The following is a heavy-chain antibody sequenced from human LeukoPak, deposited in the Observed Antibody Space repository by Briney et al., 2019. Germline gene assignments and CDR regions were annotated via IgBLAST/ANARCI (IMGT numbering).Heavy chain of an antibody. CDR1: GYTFTSYG. D-gene: IGHD2-2*01. J-gene: IGHJ5*02. CDR3: ARGWEYQLLLRGRGWFDP. CDR2: INPNSGGT. Sequence: ASVKVSCKASGYTFTSYGISWVRQAPGQGLEWMGWINPNSGGTNYAQKFQGRVTMTRDTSISTAYMELSRLRSDDTAVYYCARGWEYQLLLRGRGWFDPWGQGTLVTVSS. V-gene: IGHV1-2*02.